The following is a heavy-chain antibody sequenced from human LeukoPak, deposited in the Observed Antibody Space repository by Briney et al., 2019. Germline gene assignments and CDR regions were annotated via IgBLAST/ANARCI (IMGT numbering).Heavy chain of an antibody. CDR1: GGSISSSSYY. Sequence: PSETLSLTCTVSGGSISSSSYYWGWIRQPPGKGLEWIGSIYYSGSTYYNPSLKSRVTISVDTSKNQFSLKLSSVAAADTAVYCCARHATITIFGVVIIQDFDYWGQGTLVTVSS. J-gene: IGHJ4*02. V-gene: IGHV4-39*01. D-gene: IGHD3-3*01. CDR2: IYYSGST. CDR3: ARHATITIFGVVIIQDFDY.